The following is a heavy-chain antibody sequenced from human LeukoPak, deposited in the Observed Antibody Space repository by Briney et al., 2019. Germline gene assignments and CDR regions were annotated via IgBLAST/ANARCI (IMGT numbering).Heavy chain of an antibody. CDR2: IYYSGST. Sequence: SETLSLTCTVSGGPISSSNYYWGWIRQPPGKGLEWIGSIYYSGSTYYNPSLKSRVIISVDTSKNQFSLKLSSVTAADTAMYYCARHMGSYVVTPFDYWGQGTLVTVSS. CDR1: GGPISSSNYY. V-gene: IGHV4-39*01. J-gene: IGHJ4*02. D-gene: IGHD4-23*01. CDR3: ARHMGSYVVTPFDY.